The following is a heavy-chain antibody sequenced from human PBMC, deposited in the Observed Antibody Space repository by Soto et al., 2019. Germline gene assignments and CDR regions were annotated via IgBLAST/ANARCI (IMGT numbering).Heavy chain of an antibody. CDR3: ARVSTEYCTNGVCYKGNTFDY. J-gene: IGHJ4*02. CDR1: GFTFSSYS. D-gene: IGHD2-8*01. Sequence: PGVPLRLSCAASGFTFSSYSMNWVRQAPGKGLEWVSYISSSSSTIYYADSVKGRLTISRDNAKNSLYLQMNSLRAEDTAVYYCARVSTEYCTNGVCYKGNTFDYWGQGTLVTVSS. V-gene: IGHV3-48*01. CDR2: ISSSSSTI.